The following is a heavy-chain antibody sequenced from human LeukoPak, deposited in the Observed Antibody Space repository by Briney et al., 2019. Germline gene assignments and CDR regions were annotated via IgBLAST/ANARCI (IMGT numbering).Heavy chain of an antibody. CDR3: ARRNNYYDSSGYYHGDAFDI. D-gene: IGHD3-22*01. CDR1: GYTFTNYY. CDR2: IGTYNGNT. Sequence: ASVKVSCKASGYTFTNYYISWVRQAPGQGLEWMGWIGTYNGNTNYAQKFQGRVTMTTDTSTSTAYMELRSLRSDDTAVYYCARRNNYYDSSGYYHGDAFDIWGQGTMVTVSS. J-gene: IGHJ3*02. V-gene: IGHV1-18*01.